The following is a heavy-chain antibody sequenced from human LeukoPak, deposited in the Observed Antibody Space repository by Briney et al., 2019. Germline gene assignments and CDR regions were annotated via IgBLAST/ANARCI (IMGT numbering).Heavy chain of an antibody. CDR3: AKESVAGTLDH. CDR1: GFTVDRNY. D-gene: IGHD6-19*01. CDR2: IYSGGST. Sequence: GGSLRLSCTASGFTVDRNYMTRVRQAPGKGLEWVSVIYSGGSTYYADSVKGRFTISRDNSKNTLHLQMNSLRAEDTAVYYCAKESVAGTLDHWGQGTLVTVSS. V-gene: IGHV3-66*01. J-gene: IGHJ4*02.